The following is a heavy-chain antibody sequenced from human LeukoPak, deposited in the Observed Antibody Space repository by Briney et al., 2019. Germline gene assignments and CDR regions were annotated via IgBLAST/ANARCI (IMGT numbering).Heavy chain of an antibody. CDR1: GGSISSGDYY. J-gene: IGHJ4*02. V-gene: IGHV4-30-4*01. CDR2: IYYSGGT. D-gene: IGHD4-17*01. Sequence: SETLSLTCTVSGGSISSGDYYWSWIRQPPGKGLEWIGYIYYSGGTYYNPSLKSRVTISVDTSKNQFSLKLSSVTAADTAVYYCARAQLRTYGTIDYWGQGTLVTVSS. CDR3: ARAQLRTYGTIDY.